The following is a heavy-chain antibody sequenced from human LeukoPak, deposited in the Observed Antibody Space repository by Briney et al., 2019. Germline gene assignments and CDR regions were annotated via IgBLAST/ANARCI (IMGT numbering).Heavy chain of an antibody. D-gene: IGHD2-21*01. CDR3: ARVPNVFNWWFDP. Sequence: SETLSLTCTVSGGSISSYYWIWIRQPPGKGLEWIGYIYYSGSTNYNPSLKSRVTISVDTSKNQFSLKLSSVTAADTAVYYCARVPNVFNWWFDPWGQGTLVTVSS. CDR2: IYYSGST. V-gene: IGHV4-59*01. CDR1: GGSISSYY. J-gene: IGHJ5*02.